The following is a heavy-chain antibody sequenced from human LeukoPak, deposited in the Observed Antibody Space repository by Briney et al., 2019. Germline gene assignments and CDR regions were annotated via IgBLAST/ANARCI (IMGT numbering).Heavy chain of an antibody. V-gene: IGHV1-69*05. CDR3: ARERDGCSGGSCYNYMDV. Sequence: SVKVSCKASGGTFSSYAISWVRPAPGQGLEWMGGIIPIFGTANYAQKFKGRVTITTDESTSTAYMELSSLRSEDTAVYYCARERDGCSGGSCYNYMDVWGKGTTVTVSS. J-gene: IGHJ6*03. CDR1: GGTFSSYA. D-gene: IGHD2-15*01. CDR2: IIPIFGTA.